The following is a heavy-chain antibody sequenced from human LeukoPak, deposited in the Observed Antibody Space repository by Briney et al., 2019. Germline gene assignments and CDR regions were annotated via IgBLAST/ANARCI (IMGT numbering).Heavy chain of an antibody. D-gene: IGHD6-19*01. CDR1: GGSFSGYY. CDR3: ASGAVAGIFDY. V-gene: IGHV4-34*01. Sequence: PSETQSLTCAVYGGSFSGYYWSWIRQPPGKGLEWIGEINHSGSTNYNPSLKSRVTISVDTSKNQFSLKLSSVTAADTAVYYCASGAVAGIFDYWGQGTLVTVSS. J-gene: IGHJ4*02. CDR2: INHSGST.